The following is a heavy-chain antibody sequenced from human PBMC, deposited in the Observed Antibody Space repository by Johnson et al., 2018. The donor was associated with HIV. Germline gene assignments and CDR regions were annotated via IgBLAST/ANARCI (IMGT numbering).Heavy chain of an antibody. D-gene: IGHD1-26*01. V-gene: IGHV3-74*02. Sequence: VQLVESGGGVVQPGRSLRLSCAASGFTFSDHWMQWVRQAPGKGLVWVSRINGDGSRTSYADSVKGRFTIARDNANNTLFLEMKSLRAEDTAVYYCARAAYSGSHHYAFDIWGQGTMVTVSS. CDR1: GFTFSDHW. CDR2: INGDGSRT. J-gene: IGHJ3*02. CDR3: ARAAYSGSHHYAFDI.